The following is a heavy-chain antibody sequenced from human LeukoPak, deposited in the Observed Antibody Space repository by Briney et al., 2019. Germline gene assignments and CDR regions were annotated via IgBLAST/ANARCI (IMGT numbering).Heavy chain of an antibody. V-gene: IGHV3-74*01. CDR2: IKSDGSST. CDR3: ARRSSGPVYYYYYYMDV. CDR1: GFTFSSCW. D-gene: IGHD3-22*01. Sequence: GESLRLSCAASGFTFSSCWMQWFRQAPAKRLVWVSRIKSDGSSTSYAASVKGRVTISRDKAKNTLYLQMNSLRAEDTAVYYCARRSSGPVYYYYYYMDVWGKGTTVAVSS. J-gene: IGHJ6*03.